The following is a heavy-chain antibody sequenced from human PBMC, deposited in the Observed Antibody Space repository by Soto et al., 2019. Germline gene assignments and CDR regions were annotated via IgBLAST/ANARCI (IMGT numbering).Heavy chain of an antibody. CDR1: GFTFSSYA. D-gene: IGHD5-12*01. Sequence: SCAASGFTFSSYAMHWVRQAPGKGLEWVAVISYDGSNKYYADSVKGRFTISRDNSKNTLYLQMNSLRAEDTAVYYCARAREATIWTGFDYWGQGTLVTVSS. V-gene: IGHV3-30-3*01. J-gene: IGHJ4*02. CDR2: ISYDGSNK. CDR3: ARAREATIWTGFDY.